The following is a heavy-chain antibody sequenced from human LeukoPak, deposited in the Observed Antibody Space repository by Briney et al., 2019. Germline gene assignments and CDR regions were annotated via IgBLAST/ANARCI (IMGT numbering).Heavy chain of an antibody. CDR1: GGSLSNHY. Sequence: SETLSLTCTVSGGSLSNHYWNRIRHPAGTGLEYIGRIFHTGSTNYNPSLKSRVTMSVDTSSNQFSLNLTSVTAADTAVYYCARGPLGGESFDIWGQGTMVTVSS. CDR2: IFHTGST. CDR3: ARGPLGGESFDI. D-gene: IGHD3-16*01. V-gene: IGHV4-4*07. J-gene: IGHJ3*02.